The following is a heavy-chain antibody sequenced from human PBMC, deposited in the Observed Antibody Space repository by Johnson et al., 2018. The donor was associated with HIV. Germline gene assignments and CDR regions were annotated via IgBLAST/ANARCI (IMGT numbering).Heavy chain of an antibody. D-gene: IGHD5-12*01. CDR3: AKCRGLGARGDFDI. V-gene: IGHV3-NL1*01. Sequence: QVQLVESGGGVVQPGRSLRLSCAASGFTFSSYAMHWVRQAPGKGLEWVSGINWNGGSTGYADSVKGRFTISRDNSKNTLYLQMSSLRAEDTAVYYCAKCRGLGARGDFDIWGQGTVVAVSS. CDR1: GFTFSSYA. CDR2: INWNGGST. J-gene: IGHJ3*02.